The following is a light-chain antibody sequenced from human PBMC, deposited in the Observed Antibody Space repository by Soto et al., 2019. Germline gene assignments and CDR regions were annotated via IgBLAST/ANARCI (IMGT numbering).Light chain of an antibody. Sequence: SYELTQPLSVSVALGQTARITCGGNNIGNKNVHWYQQKPGQGPVGVIYRDNNRPSGIPERMSGSNSGNTATLTISRAQAGDEADYYCQVWDSSTVVFGGGTKLTVL. J-gene: IGLJ2*01. CDR3: QVWDSSTVV. CDR1: NIGNKN. CDR2: RDN. V-gene: IGLV3-9*01.